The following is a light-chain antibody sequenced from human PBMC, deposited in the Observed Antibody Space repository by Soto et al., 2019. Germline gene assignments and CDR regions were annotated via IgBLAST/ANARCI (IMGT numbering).Light chain of an antibody. CDR1: QTVRNNY. V-gene: IGKV3-20*01. CDR2: DAS. J-gene: IGKJ4*01. CDR3: LQYCSSVT. Sequence: IVLTPCPDPLSFSVGDRAPLSCRASQTVRNNYLAWYQQKPGQAPRLLIYDASSRATGIPDSFSGSGSGTKFTLSILSIEAEDFVVYNCLQYCSSVTFGEGTKVDI.